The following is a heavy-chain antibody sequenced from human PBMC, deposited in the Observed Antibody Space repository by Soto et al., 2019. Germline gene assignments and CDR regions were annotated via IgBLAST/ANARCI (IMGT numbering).Heavy chain of an antibody. CDR2: INHSGST. J-gene: IGHJ6*02. CDR3: ARGVYVWGSYRWSDYYYGMDV. Sequence: SETLSLTCAVYGGSFIGYYWSWIRQPPGKGLEWIGEINHSGSTNYNPSLKSRVTISVDTSKNQFSLKLSSVTAADTAVYYCARGVYVWGSYRWSDYYYGMDVWGQGTTVTVSS. V-gene: IGHV4-34*01. D-gene: IGHD3-16*02. CDR1: GGSFIGYY.